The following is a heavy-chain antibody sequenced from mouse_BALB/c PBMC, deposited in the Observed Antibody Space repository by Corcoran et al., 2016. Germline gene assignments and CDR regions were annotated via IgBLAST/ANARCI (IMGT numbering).Heavy chain of an antibody. CDR1: GFNIKDTY. J-gene: IGHJ4*01. CDR2: IDPANGNT. Sequence: EVQLQQSGAELVKPGASVKLSCTASGFNIKDTYMHWVKQRPEQGLEWIGRIDPANGNTKYDPKFQGKATITADTSSNTAYLQVSSLTSEDTGVYYCAREEGGNYDYAMDYWGQGTSVTVSS. V-gene: IGHV14-3*02. CDR3: AREEGGNYDYAMDY. D-gene: IGHD2-1*01.